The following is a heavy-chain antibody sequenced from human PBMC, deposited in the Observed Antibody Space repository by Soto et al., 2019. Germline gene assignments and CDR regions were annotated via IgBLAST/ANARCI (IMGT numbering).Heavy chain of an antibody. Sequence: PGESLKISCKGSAYSFTSYWIGWVRQTPGKGLEWMGIIFPGDSETRYSPSFQGQVTISVDTSITTAYLQWSSLNHSDTAIYYCTKHATVADSTLDYWGQGTLVTVSS. CDR1: AYSFTSYW. D-gene: IGHD2-2*01. CDR2: IFPGDSET. V-gene: IGHV5-51*01. CDR3: TKHATVADSTLDY. J-gene: IGHJ4*02.